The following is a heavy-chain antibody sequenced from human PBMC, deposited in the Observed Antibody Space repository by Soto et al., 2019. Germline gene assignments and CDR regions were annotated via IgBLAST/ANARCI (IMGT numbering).Heavy chain of an antibody. J-gene: IGHJ3*02. D-gene: IGHD3-22*01. CDR2: IHYVGTT. CDR1: GGSIGRGDYY. V-gene: IGHV4-31*03. CDR3: AREGGSYDSGGFLIRGAFDI. Sequence: SETLSLTCTVSGGSIGRGDYYYNWIRQHPEKGLEWIGSIHYVGTTYYNPSLQSRLSIPVDTSKSQFSLKLTSVTAADTAVYYCAREGGSYDSGGFLIRGAFDIWGQGTTVTVSS.